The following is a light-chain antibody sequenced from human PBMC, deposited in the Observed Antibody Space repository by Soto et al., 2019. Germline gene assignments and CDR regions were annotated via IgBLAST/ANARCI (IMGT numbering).Light chain of an antibody. V-gene: IGLV2-23*02. CDR1: SSDIGTYNL. CDR3: CSFAGSGTGV. J-gene: IGLJ1*01. Sequence: QSALTQPASVSGSPGQSIAISCTGTSSDIGTYNLVSWYQQHPGKAPKLMISEVNKRPSGVSNRFSGSKSGNTASLTISGLQTEDEADYYCCSFAGSGTGVFGTGTKLNVL. CDR2: EVN.